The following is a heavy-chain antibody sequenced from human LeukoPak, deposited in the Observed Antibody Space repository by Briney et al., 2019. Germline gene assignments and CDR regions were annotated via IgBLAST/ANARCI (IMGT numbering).Heavy chain of an antibody. CDR1: GFTFSNAW. D-gene: IGHD3-9*01. V-gene: IGHV3-15*01. CDR3: TTDRYFDWLLYLPYFDY. J-gene: IGHJ4*02. CDR2: IKSKTDGGTT. Sequence: GGSLRLSCAASGFTFSNAWMSWVRQAPGKGLEWVGRIKSKTDGGTTDYAAPVKGRFAISRDDSKNTLYLQMNSLKTEDTAVYYCTTDRYFDWLLYLPYFDYWGQGTLVTVSS.